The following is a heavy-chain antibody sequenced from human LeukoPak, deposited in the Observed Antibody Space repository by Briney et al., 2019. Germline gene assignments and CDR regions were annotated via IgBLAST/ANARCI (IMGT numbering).Heavy chain of an antibody. CDR3: ARWYSNKGWFDP. CDR2: IYYSGST. Sequence: SETLSLTCTVSGGSISSSTYHWGWIRQPPGKGLEWIGSIYYSGSTYNNASLQSRVTISQDTSKNQFSLKLSSVTAADTAVYYCARWYSNKGWFDPWAREPWSPSPQ. CDR1: GGSISSSTYH. V-gene: IGHV4-39*07. D-gene: IGHD6-13*01. J-gene: IGHJ5*02.